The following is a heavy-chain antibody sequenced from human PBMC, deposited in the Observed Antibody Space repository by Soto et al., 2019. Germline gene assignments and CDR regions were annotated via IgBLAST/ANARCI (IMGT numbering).Heavy chain of an antibody. CDR1: GASISSGRSY. CDR2: MFYSGST. V-gene: IGHV4-31*03. D-gene: IGHD6-25*01. J-gene: IGHJ4*02. Sequence: PSETLSLTCTVSGASISSGRSYWSWIRQHPGKGLEWIGYMFYSGSTYYHPSLKSRVNISADTSKNQFSLTLYSVTAADTAVYYCARGSGGGPFDDWGQGTLVSVSS. CDR3: ARGSGGGPFDD.